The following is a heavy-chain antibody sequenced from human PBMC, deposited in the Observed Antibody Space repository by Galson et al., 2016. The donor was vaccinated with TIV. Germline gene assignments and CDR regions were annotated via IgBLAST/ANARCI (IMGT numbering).Heavy chain of an antibody. D-gene: IGHD2-8*01. CDR1: GYTFTGYF. J-gene: IGHJ6*02. CDR2: INPNSGGP. Sequence: SVKVSCQASGYTFTGYFMHWVRQASGQGFEWMGWINPNSGGPNFAQKSQDRVTMTRDTSINTVYMEVSRLKTGDTALYYCARYRRRVYLSSNGMDVWGQGTTVIVAS. CDR3: ARYRRRVYLSSNGMDV. V-gene: IGHV1-2*02.